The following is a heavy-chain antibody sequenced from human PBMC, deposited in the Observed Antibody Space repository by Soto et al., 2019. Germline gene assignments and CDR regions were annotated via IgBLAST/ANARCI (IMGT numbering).Heavy chain of an antibody. CDR3: VGELSSRRLDY. V-gene: IGHV3-30-3*01. CDR1: GFIFSNHA. J-gene: IGHJ4*02. CDR2: IAYDGSSQ. D-gene: IGHD3-16*02. Sequence: QVQLVDSGGGMVQPGTSLRLSCAASGFIFSNHARHWVRQAPGKGLGWVAGIAYDGSSQYYADSVRGRFTISRDNSRNTLYLQMSSLRVEDTAVYYCVGELSSRRLDYWGQGTLVTVSS.